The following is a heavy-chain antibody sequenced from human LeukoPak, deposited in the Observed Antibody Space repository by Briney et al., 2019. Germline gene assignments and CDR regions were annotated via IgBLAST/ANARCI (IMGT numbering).Heavy chain of an antibody. CDR2: ISNNGGST. CDR3: VKKYSSSWLDFDY. D-gene: IGHD6-13*01. V-gene: IGHV3-64D*06. CDR1: GFTFSSYA. J-gene: IGHJ4*02. Sequence: GGSLRLSCSASGFTFSSYAMHWVRQAPGKGLEYVSAISNNGGSTYYADSVKGRFTISRDNSKNTLYLQMSSLRAEDTAVYYCVKKYSSSWLDFDYWGQGTLVTVSS.